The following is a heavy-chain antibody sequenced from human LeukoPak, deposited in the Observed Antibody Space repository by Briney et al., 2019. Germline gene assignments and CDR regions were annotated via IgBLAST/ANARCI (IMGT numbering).Heavy chain of an antibody. CDR1: GGTFSSYA. V-gene: IGHV1-69*13. CDR3: ARDHWDGSFSRGDF. Sequence: ASVRVSSRAPGGTFSSYAINWVRQAPGQGLEWMGGITPVFGTRNSAQKFQGRVTTTADESTSTAFMELSRLRSEDTAVYYCARDHWDGSFSRGDFWGQGTLVIVSS. CDR2: ITPVFGTR. J-gene: IGHJ4*02. D-gene: IGHD1-26*01.